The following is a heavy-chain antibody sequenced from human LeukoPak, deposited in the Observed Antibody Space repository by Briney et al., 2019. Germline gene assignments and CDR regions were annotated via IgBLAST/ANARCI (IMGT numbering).Heavy chain of an antibody. CDR3: ARSGDGNWFDP. Sequence: GASVKVSCKASGYTFNTFGVAWVRQAPGQGLEWMGWISGYNGDTDYAANLQGRVTLTTDTSTNTAYMELRSLRSDDAAVYYCARSGDGNWFDPWGQGTLVTVPS. J-gene: IGHJ5*02. D-gene: IGHD4-17*01. CDR1: GYTFNTFG. CDR2: ISGYNGDT. V-gene: IGHV1-18*01.